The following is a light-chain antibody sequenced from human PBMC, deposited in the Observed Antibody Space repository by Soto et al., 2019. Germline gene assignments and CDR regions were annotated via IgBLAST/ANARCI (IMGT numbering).Light chain of an antibody. CDR2: DAS. CDR1: QSVSSY. J-gene: IGKJ1*01. CDR3: QQRSNWPRT. Sequence: EIVSTQSPATLSLSPGERATISCRASQSVSSYLAWYQQKPGQAPRLLIYDASNRATGIPARFSGSGSGTDFTLTISSLEPEDFAVYYCQQRSNWPRTFGQGTKVDIK. V-gene: IGKV3-11*01.